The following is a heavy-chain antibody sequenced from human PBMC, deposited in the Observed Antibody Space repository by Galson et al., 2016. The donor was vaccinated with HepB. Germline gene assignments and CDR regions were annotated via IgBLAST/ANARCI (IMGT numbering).Heavy chain of an antibody. V-gene: IGHV1-18*01. CDR2: ISAYNGNT. Sequence: SVKVSCKASGYTFTSYGISWVRQAPGQGLEWMGWISAYNGNTNYAQKLQGRVTMTTDTSTSTACMELRSLRSDDTAVYYCARDHLSGYSYGRRSRSFDYWGQGTLVTVSS. D-gene: IGHD5-18*01. J-gene: IGHJ4*02. CDR3: ARDHLSGYSYGRRSRSFDY. CDR1: GYTFTSYG.